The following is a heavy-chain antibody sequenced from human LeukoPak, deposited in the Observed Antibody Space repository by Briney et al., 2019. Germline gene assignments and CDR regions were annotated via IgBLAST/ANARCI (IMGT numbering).Heavy chain of an antibody. CDR3: PRDGRTNYYDSSGYLGDAFDI. J-gene: IGHJ3*02. Sequence: GASVKVSCKASGYTFTSYGISWVRQAPGQGLEWMGWISAYNGNTNYAQKLQGRVTMTTDTSTSTAYMELRSLRSDDKAVYYCPRDGRTNYYDSSGYLGDAFDIWGQGTMVTVSS. D-gene: IGHD3-22*01. V-gene: IGHV1-18*01. CDR1: GYTFTSYG. CDR2: ISAYNGNT.